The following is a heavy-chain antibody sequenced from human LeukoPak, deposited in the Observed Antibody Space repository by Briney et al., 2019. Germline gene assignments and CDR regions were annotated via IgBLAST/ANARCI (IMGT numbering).Heavy chain of an antibody. D-gene: IGHD7-27*01. V-gene: IGHV4-59*01. Sequence: KPSETLSLTCTVSGGSISTYYWSWIRQPPGKGLEWIGYIYYSGGTNYNPSLKSRVTISVDTSKNQFSLKLSSVTAADTAVYYCARGAELGIAVDYWGQGTLVTVSS. CDR1: GGSISTYY. J-gene: IGHJ4*02. CDR2: IYYSGGT. CDR3: ARGAELGIAVDY.